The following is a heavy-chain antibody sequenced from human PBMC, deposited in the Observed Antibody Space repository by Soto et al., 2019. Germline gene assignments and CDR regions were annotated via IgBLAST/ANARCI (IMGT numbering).Heavy chain of an antibody. CDR3: ATKITFGGVSDY. J-gene: IGHJ4*02. D-gene: IGHD3-16*01. Sequence: GGSLRLSCAASGFTFSNYAMNWVRQAPGKGLEWVSIISGSGDSAYYADSVKGRFTISRDNSKNTLYLQMNSLRAEDTAVYYCATKITFGGVSDYWGQGTLVTVSS. V-gene: IGHV3-23*01. CDR1: GFTFSNYA. CDR2: ISGSGDSA.